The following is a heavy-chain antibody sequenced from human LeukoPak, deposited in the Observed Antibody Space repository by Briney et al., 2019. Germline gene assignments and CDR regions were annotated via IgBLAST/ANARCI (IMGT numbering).Heavy chain of an antibody. D-gene: IGHD5-18*01. CDR2: INPNTGDT. CDR3: ARSADGYTCGHFDF. Sequence: ASVKVSCKASGYTFTAYYMRWVRQAPGQGLEWMGWINPNTGDTNYAQNFQGRVTMNRDTSISTAYMELSSLRSDDTAVYYCARSADGYTCGHFDFWGQGTLVTVSS. CDR1: GYTFTAYY. J-gene: IGHJ4*02. V-gene: IGHV1-2*02.